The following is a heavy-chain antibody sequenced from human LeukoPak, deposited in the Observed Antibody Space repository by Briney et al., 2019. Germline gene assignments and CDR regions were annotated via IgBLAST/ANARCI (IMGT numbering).Heavy chain of an antibody. J-gene: IGHJ4*02. CDR3: ARVGIVTRPHYFDY. Sequence: GGTLRLSCAASGFTFSSYGMSWVRQAPGKGLEWVSAISGSGGSTYYADSVKGRFTISRDNSKNTVRLQLNSLSADDTAVYYCARVGIVTRPHYFDYWGQGTLVTVSS. CDR1: GFTFSSYG. CDR2: ISGSGGST. V-gene: IGHV3-23*01. D-gene: IGHD1-26*01.